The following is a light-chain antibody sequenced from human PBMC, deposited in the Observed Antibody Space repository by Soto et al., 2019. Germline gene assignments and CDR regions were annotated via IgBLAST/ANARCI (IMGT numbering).Light chain of an antibody. V-gene: IGLV2-8*01. CDR3: SSYAGSNNMV. Sequence: QSVLTQPPSASGSPGQSVTISCTGTSSDVGGYNYVSWYQQHLGKAPKLIIYEVSKWPSGVPDRFSGSKSGNTASLTVSGLQAEDAADYYCSSYAGSNNMVFGGGTKLTVL. J-gene: IGLJ2*01. CDR2: EVS. CDR1: SSDVGGYNY.